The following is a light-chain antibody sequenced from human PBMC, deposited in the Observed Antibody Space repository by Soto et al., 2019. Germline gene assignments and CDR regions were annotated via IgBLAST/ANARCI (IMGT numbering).Light chain of an antibody. CDR2: DVS. CDR3: CSYAGSYTFGV. CDR1: SSDVGGYNY. Sequence: SALTQPRSVSGSPGQSVTISCTGTSSDVGGYNYVSWYQQHPGKAPKLMIYDVSKRPSGVPDRFSGSNSGNTASLTISGLQAEDEADYYCCSYAGSYTFGVFGTGTKLTVL. V-gene: IGLV2-11*01. J-gene: IGLJ1*01.